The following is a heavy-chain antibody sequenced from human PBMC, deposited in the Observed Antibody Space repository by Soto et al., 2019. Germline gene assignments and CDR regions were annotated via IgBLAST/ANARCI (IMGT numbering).Heavy chain of an antibody. CDR1: GYTFTRYA. Sequence: QVQLVQSGAEVKKPGASVKVSCKASGYTFTRYALHWVRQAPGQRLEWMGWINAGNGNTKYSQKFQGRVTITRDTSASAGYMGLSRLRSEDTAVYYCARAGYSADFDYWGQGTLVTVSS. CDR2: INAGNGNT. V-gene: IGHV1-3*01. CDR3: ARAGYSADFDY. J-gene: IGHJ4*02. D-gene: IGHD6-13*01.